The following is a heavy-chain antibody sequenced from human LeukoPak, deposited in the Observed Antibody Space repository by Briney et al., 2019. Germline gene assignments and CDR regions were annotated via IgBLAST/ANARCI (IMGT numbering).Heavy chain of an antibody. CDR2: IYYSGST. CDR3: ARTYYYGSGSYSPFDY. D-gene: IGHD3-10*01. Sequence: SETLSLTCTLSGGSISSYYWSWIRQPPGKGLEWIGYIYYSGSTNYNPSLKSRVTISVDTSKNQFSLKLSSVTAADTAVYYCARTYYYGSGSYSPFDYWGQGTLVTVSS. CDR1: GGSISSYY. J-gene: IGHJ4*02. V-gene: IGHV4-59*01.